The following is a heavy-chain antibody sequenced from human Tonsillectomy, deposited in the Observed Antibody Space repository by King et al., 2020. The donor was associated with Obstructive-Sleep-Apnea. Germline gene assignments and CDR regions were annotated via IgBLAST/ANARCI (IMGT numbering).Heavy chain of an antibody. J-gene: IGHJ4*02. CDR3: ARREGGISSGYY. CDR2: IIPILGIA. CDR1: GGTFSSYA. D-gene: IGHD2-21*01. Sequence: QLVRSGAEVKKPGSSVKVSCKASGGTFSSYAISWVRQAPGQGLEWMGGIIPILGIANYAQKVQGGVTITADKATSTASMELSSLRSEDTAVYYCARREGGISSGYYWGQGTLVTVSS. V-gene: IGHV1-69*10.